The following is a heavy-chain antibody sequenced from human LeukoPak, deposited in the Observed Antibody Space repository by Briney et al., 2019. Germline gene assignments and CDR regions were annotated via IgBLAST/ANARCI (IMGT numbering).Heavy chain of an antibody. V-gene: IGHV3-7*01. Sequence: PGGSLSLSCAAPGFTFSGHWMSWVPQAPGKGLEWVANINQGGSDKYYVDSVKGRFTISRDNANNLLYLQMNSLRGEDTAVYYCTRDRSRAEDDWGQGTLVTVSS. J-gene: IGHJ4*02. CDR1: GFTFSGHW. D-gene: IGHD1-14*01. CDR2: INQGGSDK. CDR3: TRDRSRAEDD.